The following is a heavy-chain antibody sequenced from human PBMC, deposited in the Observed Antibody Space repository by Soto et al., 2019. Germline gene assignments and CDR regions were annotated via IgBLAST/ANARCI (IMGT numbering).Heavy chain of an antibody. J-gene: IGHJ4*02. V-gene: IGHV4-59*01. Sequence: SETLSLTCTVSGGSISSYYWSWIRQPPGKGLEWIGYIYYSGSTNYNPSLKSRVTISVDTSKNQFSLKLSSVTAADTAVYYCARDSNYYGSGSYYRPGFDYWGQGTLVTVSS. CDR2: IYYSGST. CDR1: GGSISSYY. CDR3: ARDSNYYGSGSYYRPGFDY. D-gene: IGHD3-10*01.